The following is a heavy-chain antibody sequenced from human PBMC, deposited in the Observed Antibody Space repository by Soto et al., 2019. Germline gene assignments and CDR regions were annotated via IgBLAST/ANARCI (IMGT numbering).Heavy chain of an antibody. V-gene: IGHV1-18*01. CDR2: ISAYNGNT. CDR3: ARDLAGGIPDY. CDR1: GYTFTSYG. Sequence: ASVKVSCKATGYTFTSYGISWVRQAPGQGLEWMGWISAYNGNTNYTQKLQGRVTMTTDTSTSTAYMELNSLRAEDTAVYYCARDLAGGIPDYWGQGTLVTVSS. J-gene: IGHJ4*02. D-gene: IGHD6-13*01.